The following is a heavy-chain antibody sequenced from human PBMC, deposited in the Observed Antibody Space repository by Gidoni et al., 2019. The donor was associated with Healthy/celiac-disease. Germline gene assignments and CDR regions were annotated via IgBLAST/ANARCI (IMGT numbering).Heavy chain of an antibody. D-gene: IGHD3-16*02. CDR3: TTDSPGKGDYVWGSYPSDY. CDR2: IKSKTDGGTT. Sequence: EVQLVESGGGLVKPGGSLRLSCAASGFTFSNAWMSWVRQAPGKGLEWVGRIKSKTDGGTTDYAAPVKGRFTISRDDSKNTLYLQMNSLKTEDTAVYYCTTDSPGKGDYVWGSYPSDYWGQGTLVTVSS. V-gene: IGHV3-15*01. CDR1: GFTFSNAW. J-gene: IGHJ4*02.